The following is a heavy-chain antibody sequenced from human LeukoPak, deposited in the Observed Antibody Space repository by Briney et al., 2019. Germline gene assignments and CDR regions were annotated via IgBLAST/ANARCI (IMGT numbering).Heavy chain of an antibody. V-gene: IGHV1-18*01. CDR1: GYTFTSYG. CDR3: ARAGGRYFDWLPIPS. CDR2: ISAYNGNT. J-gene: IGHJ4*02. D-gene: IGHD3-9*01. Sequence: GASVKVSCKASGYTFTSYGISWVRQAPGQGLEWMGWISAYNGNTNYAQKLQGRVTMTTDTSTSTAYMELRSLRSDDTAVYYCARAGGRYFDWLPIPSWGQGTLVTVSS.